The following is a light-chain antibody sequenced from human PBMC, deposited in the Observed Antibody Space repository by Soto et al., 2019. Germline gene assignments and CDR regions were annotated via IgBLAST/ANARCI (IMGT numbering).Light chain of an antibody. CDR3: QQRSDWAST. CDR1: QSVSSY. J-gene: IGKJ4*01. V-gene: IGKV3-11*01. Sequence: EIVLTQSPATLSLSPGERATLSCRASQSVSSYLAWYQQKPGQAPRLLIYDASNRATGIPARFSGSGSGTDFTLTIRSLEPDDFAVYYCQQRSDWASTFGGGTKVQIK. CDR2: DAS.